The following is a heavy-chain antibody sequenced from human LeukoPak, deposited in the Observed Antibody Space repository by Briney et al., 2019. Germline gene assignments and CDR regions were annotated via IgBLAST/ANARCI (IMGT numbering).Heavy chain of an antibody. J-gene: IGHJ6*02. CDR2: VRAGGTIT. D-gene: IGHD3-10*01. V-gene: IGHV3-23*01. CDR1: GFTFSRCA. Sequence: GGSLGLSCAASGFTFSRCAMSWVRQAPGKGLEWVSDVRAGGTITYYADSVKGRFTISRDNSRNTLYLQMNSLRAEDTAVYYCAKDYYGSGSYSGMDVWGQGTTVTVSS. CDR3: AKDYYGSGSYSGMDV.